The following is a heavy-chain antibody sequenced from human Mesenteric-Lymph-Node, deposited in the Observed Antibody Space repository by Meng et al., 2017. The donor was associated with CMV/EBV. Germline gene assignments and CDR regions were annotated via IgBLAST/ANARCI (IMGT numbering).Heavy chain of an antibody. CDR3: ARDPTRDFWSGYSRNYWYFDL. J-gene: IGHJ2*01. CDR1: GFTFSNYW. D-gene: IGHD3-3*01. V-gene: IGHV3-74*01. Sequence: GGSLRLSCAASGFTFSNYWMHWVRQAPGKGLVWVSRINFDGSSTRYADSVKGRFTISRDNAKNTLYLQMNSLRAEDTAVYYCARDPTRDFWSGYSRNYWYFDLWGRGTLVTVSS. CDR2: INFDGSST.